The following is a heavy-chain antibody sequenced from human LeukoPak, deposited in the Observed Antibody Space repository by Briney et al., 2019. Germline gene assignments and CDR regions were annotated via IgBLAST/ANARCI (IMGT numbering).Heavy chain of an antibody. V-gene: IGHV3-21*01. CDR2: ISSSSSYI. Sequence: GGSLRLSCAASGFTFSSYSMNWVRQAPGKGLEWVSSISSSSSYIYYADSVKGRFTISRDNAKNSLYLQMNSLRAEDTAVYYCARDTTTLEYYFDYWGQGTLVTVSS. CDR3: ARDTTTLEYYFDY. D-gene: IGHD1-14*01. J-gene: IGHJ4*02. CDR1: GFTFSSYS.